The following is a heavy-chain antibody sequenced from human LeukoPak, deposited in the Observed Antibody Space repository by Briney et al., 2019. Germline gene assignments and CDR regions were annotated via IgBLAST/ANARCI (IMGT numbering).Heavy chain of an antibody. Sequence: PGRSLRLSCAASGFTFSSYDMHWVRQATGKGLEWVSAIGTAGDTYYPGSVKGRFTISRENAKNSLYLQMNSLRAGDTAVYYCARAGYYDYVWGSYRPSYWYFDLWGRGTLVTVSS. V-gene: IGHV3-13*04. CDR1: GFTFSSYD. J-gene: IGHJ2*01. D-gene: IGHD3-16*02. CDR2: IGTAGDT. CDR3: ARAGYYDYVWGSYRPSYWYFDL.